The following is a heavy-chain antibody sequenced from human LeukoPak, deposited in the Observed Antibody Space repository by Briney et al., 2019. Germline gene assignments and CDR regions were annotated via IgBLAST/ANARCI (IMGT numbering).Heavy chain of an antibody. CDR1: GFTFGDYA. Sequence: GGSLRLSCTASGFTFGDYAMIWVRQAPGKGLEWVSFISTSSIYIYYADSVKGRFTISRDNAKNSLYLQMNSLRAEDTAVYYCARMDGRYYYYYYMDVWGKGTTVTVSS. V-gene: IGHV3-21*01. CDR3: ARMDGRYYYYYYMDV. D-gene: IGHD3/OR15-3a*01. J-gene: IGHJ6*03. CDR2: ISTSSIYI.